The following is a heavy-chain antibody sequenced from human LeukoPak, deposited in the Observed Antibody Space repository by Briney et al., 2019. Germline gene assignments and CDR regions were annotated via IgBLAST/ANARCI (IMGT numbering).Heavy chain of an antibody. D-gene: IGHD2-2*01. Sequence: SETLSLTCTVSGGSISSSSYYWGWIRQPPGKGLEWIGSIYYSGSTYYNPSLKSRVTISVDTSKNQFSLKLSSVTAADTAVYYCARNDIVVVPAAILAGHFDYWGQGTLVTVSS. CDR2: IYYSGST. CDR3: ARNDIVVVPAAILAGHFDY. CDR1: GGSISSSSYY. J-gene: IGHJ4*02. V-gene: IGHV4-39*01.